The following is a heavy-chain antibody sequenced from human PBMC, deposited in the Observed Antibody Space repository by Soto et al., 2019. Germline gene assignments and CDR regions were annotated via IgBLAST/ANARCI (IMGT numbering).Heavy chain of an antibody. V-gene: IGHV3-33*01. CDR1: GFTFSSYG. D-gene: IGHD4-17*01. Sequence: GGSLRLSCAASGFTFSSYGMHWVRQAPGKGLAWVAVIWYDGSNKYYADSVKGRFTISRDNSKNTLYLQMNSLRAEDTAVYYCARGLFMTTVVGSYGMDVWGQGTTVTAP. CDR2: IWYDGSNK. J-gene: IGHJ6*02. CDR3: ARGLFMTTVVGSYGMDV.